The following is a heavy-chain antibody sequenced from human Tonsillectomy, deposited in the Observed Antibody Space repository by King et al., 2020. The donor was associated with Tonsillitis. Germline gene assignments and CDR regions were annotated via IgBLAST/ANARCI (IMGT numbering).Heavy chain of an antibody. V-gene: IGHV3-23*04. CDR2: ISGSGGST. D-gene: IGHD2-2*01. CDR1: GFTFSSYA. CDR3: AKVWLSRYRSSTSCSVRGFDY. Sequence: VQLVESGGGLVQPGGSPRLSCAASGFTFSSYAMSWVRQAPGKGLEWVSAISGSGGSTYYADSVKGRFTISRDNSKNTLYLQMNSLRAEDTAVYYCAKVWLSRYRSSTSCSVRGFDYWGQGTLVTVSS. J-gene: IGHJ4*02.